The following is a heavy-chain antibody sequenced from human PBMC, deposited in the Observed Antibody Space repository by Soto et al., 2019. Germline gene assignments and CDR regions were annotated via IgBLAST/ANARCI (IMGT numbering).Heavy chain of an antibody. CDR3: ASSKKSGDFDY. J-gene: IGHJ4*02. CDR1: GFTFSSYG. D-gene: IGHD3-10*01. CDR2: TWYDGSNK. Sequence: GSLRLSCAASGFTFSSYGMHWVRQAPGKGLEWVAVTWYDGSNKYYADSVKGRFTISRDNSKNTLYLQIDSLRAEDTAVYYCASSKKSGDFDYWGQGTPVTVSS. V-gene: IGHV3-33*01.